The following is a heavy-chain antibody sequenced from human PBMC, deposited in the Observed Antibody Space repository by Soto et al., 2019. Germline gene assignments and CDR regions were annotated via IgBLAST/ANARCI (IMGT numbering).Heavy chain of an antibody. V-gene: IGHV3-23*01. J-gene: IGHJ4*02. D-gene: IGHD4-17*01. CDR2: SSARDGRA. CDR3: ATRFTTVVAPGAPYDY. Sequence: GGALRLSCAGSGFTFRSAAMGWVREAPGKGLEWVSGSSARDGRAYYADAVKGRFTISRDTSANTLYLQMSSLRVEDTAIYYCATRFTTVVAPGAPYDYWGQGTLVTVSS. CDR1: GFTFRSAA.